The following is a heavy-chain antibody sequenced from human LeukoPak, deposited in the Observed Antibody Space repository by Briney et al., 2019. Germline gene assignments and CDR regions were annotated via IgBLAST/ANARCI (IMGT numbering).Heavy chain of an antibody. CDR1: GGSFSGYY. D-gene: IGHD3-10*01. Sequence: SETLSLTCAVYGGSFSGYYWGWIRQPPGKGLEWIGEINHSGSTNYNPSLKSRVTISVDTSENQFSLKLSSVTAADTAVYYCARGRILWFGELYYFDYWGQGTLVTVSS. V-gene: IGHV4-34*01. J-gene: IGHJ4*02. CDR3: ARGRILWFGELYYFDY. CDR2: INHSGST.